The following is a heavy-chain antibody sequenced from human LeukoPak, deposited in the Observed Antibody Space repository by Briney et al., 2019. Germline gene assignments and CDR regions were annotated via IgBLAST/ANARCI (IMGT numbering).Heavy chain of an antibody. D-gene: IGHD3-10*01. CDR2: IYSGGST. Sequence: GGSLRLSCAASGFTVSSNHMSWVRQAPGKGLEWVSVIYSGGSTYYADSVKGRFTISRDNSKNTLYLQMNSLRAEDTAVYYCANSAMVRLRFYYFDYWGQGTLVTVSS. CDR1: GFTVSSNH. J-gene: IGHJ4*02. CDR3: ANSAMVRLRFYYFDY. V-gene: IGHV3-53*01.